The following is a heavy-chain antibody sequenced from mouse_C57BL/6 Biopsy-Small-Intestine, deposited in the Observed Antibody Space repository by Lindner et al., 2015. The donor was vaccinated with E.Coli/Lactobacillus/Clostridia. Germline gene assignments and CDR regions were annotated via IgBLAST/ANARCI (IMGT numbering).Heavy chain of an antibody. V-gene: IGHV1-74*01. D-gene: IGHD1-1*01. CDR2: IIPILGIA. Sequence: SVKVSCKASGGTFSSYAISWVRQAPGQGLEWMGRIIPILGIANYAQKFQGRVTITADKSTSTTYMELSNLRSKDTAVYHCATPNHFVVVPADLSTYYYYGMDVWGQGTTVTVSS. CDR1: GGTFSSYA. J-gene: IGHJ1*01. CDR3: ATPNHFVVVPADLSTYYYYGMDV.